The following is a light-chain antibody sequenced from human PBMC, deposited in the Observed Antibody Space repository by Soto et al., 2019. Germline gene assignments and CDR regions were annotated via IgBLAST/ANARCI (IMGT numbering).Light chain of an antibody. V-gene: IGLV2-14*01. J-gene: IGLJ1*01. CDR3: SSYTSSTNYV. CDR1: SIDIAPYNY. Sequence: QSALTQPASLSVSPGQWRTISCTGTSIDIAPYNYVSWYQQHPGKAPKLIIYEVSYRPSGISNRFSGSKSGNTASLTISGLQAEDEADYYCSSYTSSTNYVFGTVNKVTV. CDR2: EVS.